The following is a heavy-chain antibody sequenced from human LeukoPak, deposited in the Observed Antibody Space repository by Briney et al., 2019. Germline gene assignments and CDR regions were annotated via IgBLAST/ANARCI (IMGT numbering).Heavy chain of an antibody. J-gene: IGHJ4*02. CDR1: GFTFSDFH. Sequence: GGSLRLSCAASGFTFSDFHMSWIRQAPGEGLEWVSSISSTSSYIFYADSVKGRFTISRDNAKNSLYLQMNSLRAEDTAVYYCARLSGPDYWGQGTLVTVSS. D-gene: IGHD3-16*02. CDR3: ARLSGPDY. V-gene: IGHV3-11*06. CDR2: ISSTSSYI.